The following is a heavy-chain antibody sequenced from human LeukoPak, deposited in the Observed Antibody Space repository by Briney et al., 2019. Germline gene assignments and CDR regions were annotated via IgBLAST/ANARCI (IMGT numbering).Heavy chain of an antibody. CDR1: GGSISSYY. Sequence: SETLSLTCTVSGGSISSYYWSWIRQPPGKGLEWIGYIYYSGSPNYNPSLKSRVTISVDTSKNQFSLKLNSVTAADTAVYYCARRPAVTAFDYWGQGTLVTVSS. CDR2: IYYSGSP. D-gene: IGHD5-18*01. V-gene: IGHV4-59*01. J-gene: IGHJ4*02. CDR3: ARRPAVTAFDY.